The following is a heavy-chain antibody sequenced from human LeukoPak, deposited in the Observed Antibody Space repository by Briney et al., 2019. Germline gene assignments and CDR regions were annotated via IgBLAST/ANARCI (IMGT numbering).Heavy chain of an antibody. Sequence: GGSLRLSCAASGFTVSSNYMSWVRQAPGKGLEWVANIKQDGSEKYYVDSVKGRFTISRDNAKNSLYLQMNSLRAEDTVVYYCARDDDYYDSSGYYYDYFDYWGQGTLVTVSS. CDR2: IKQDGSEK. V-gene: IGHV3-7*01. J-gene: IGHJ4*02. CDR3: ARDDDYYDSSGYYYDYFDY. CDR1: GFTVSSNY. D-gene: IGHD3-22*01.